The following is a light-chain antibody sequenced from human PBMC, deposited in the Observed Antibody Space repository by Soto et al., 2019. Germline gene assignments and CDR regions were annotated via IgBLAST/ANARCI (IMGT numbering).Light chain of an antibody. V-gene: IGKV1-39*01. J-gene: IGKJ4*01. CDR1: QSITSY. Sequence: DIQMTQSPSSLSASVGDRVTITCRASQSITSYLNWYQEKPGKAPKLLIYAASSLESGVPSRFSGSGSGTAFTLTISGLQPEDSATYFCQHTYSTPPNFGGGTNVEIK. CDR3: QHTYSTPPN. CDR2: AAS.